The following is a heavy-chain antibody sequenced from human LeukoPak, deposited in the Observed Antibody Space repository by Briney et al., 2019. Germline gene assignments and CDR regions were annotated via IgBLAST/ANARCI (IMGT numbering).Heavy chain of an antibody. CDR3: ARSRLHSSSWYSAFDI. D-gene: IGHD6-13*01. J-gene: IGHJ3*02. V-gene: IGHV3-48*03. CDR2: ISSSGSTI. CDR1: GFTFSSYE. Sequence: GGSLRLSCAASGFTFSSYEMNWVRQAPGKGLEWVSYISSSGSTIYYADSVKGRFTISRDNAKNSLYLQMNSLRAEDTAVYYCARSRLHSSSWYSAFDIWGQGTMVTVSS.